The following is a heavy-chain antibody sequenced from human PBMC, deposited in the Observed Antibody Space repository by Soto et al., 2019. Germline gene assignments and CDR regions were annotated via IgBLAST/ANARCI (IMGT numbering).Heavy chain of an antibody. CDR2: ISPYNGDA. V-gene: IGHV1-18*01. D-gene: IGHD1-1*01. CDR3: ARGRQLDY. CDR1: GYIFTNDD. J-gene: IGHJ4*02. Sequence: AAVKVSCKASGYIFTNDDISWVRQAPGQGLEWMGWISPYNGDADYAQKFQGRVTMTTDTSTSVVYMELRSLRSDDTALYYCARGRQLDYWGQGTLVTVSS.